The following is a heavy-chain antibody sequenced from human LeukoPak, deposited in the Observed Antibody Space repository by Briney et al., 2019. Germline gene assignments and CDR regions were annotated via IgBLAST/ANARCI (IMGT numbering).Heavy chain of an antibody. CDR3: ATGVLTYYDSSGMGAFDI. V-gene: IGHV1-24*01. Sequence: GASVKVSCKVSGYTLTELSMHWVRQAPGKGLEWMGGFDPEDGETIYAQKFQGRVTMTEDTSTDTAYMELSSLRSEDTAVYYCATGVLTYYDSSGMGAFDIWGQGTMVTVSS. J-gene: IGHJ3*02. D-gene: IGHD3-22*01. CDR2: FDPEDGET. CDR1: GYTLTELS.